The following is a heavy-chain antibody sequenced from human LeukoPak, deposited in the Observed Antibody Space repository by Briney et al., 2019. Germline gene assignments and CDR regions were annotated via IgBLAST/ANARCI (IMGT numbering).Heavy chain of an antibody. Sequence: ASVNVSCKASGGTFISYAISWVRQAPGQGLEWMGGIIPIFGTANYAQKFQGRVTITADKSTSTAYMELSSLRSEDTALYYCATTNDDYGDYTLDYWGQGTLVTVSS. CDR1: GGTFISYA. D-gene: IGHD4-17*01. J-gene: IGHJ4*02. V-gene: IGHV1-69*06. CDR3: ATTNDDYGDYTLDY. CDR2: IIPIFGTA.